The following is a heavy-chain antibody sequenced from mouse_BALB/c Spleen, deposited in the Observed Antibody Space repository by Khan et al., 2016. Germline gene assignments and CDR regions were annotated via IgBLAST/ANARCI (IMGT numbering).Heavy chain of an antibody. J-gene: IGHJ2*01. CDR2: IYPGDGDT. CDR1: GYTFTSYW. CDR3: ARRFGTTVSFDY. V-gene: IGHV1-87*01. Sequence: QVQLQQSGAELARPGASVKLSCKASGYTFTSYWMQWVKQTPGQGLEWIGAIYPGDGDTRYTQKFKGKATLTADKSSSTAYIQLSSLASEDSAVYYCARRFGTTVSFDYWGQGTTLTVSS. D-gene: IGHD1-1*01.